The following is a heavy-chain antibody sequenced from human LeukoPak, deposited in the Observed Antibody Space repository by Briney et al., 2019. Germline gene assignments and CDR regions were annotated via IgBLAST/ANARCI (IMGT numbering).Heavy chain of an antibody. D-gene: IGHD6-13*01. CDR1: GFTVSSYG. CDR2: FSATDGSA. J-gene: IGHJ3*01. V-gene: IGHV3-23*01. CDR3: AKARIASAGTGAFDV. Sequence: GSLRLSCAASGFTVSSYGMTWVRQAPGKGLEWVSAFSATDGSAQYAESVKGRFTISRDNSKNSLYLQMNSLRDEDTAVYYCAKARIASAGTGAFDVWGQGTMVTVSS.